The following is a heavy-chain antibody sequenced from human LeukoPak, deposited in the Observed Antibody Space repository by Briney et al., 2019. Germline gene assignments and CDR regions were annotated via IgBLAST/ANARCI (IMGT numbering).Heavy chain of an antibody. D-gene: IGHD2-2*01. J-gene: IGHJ4*02. V-gene: IGHV3-21*01. CDR2: ISNGSTYI. CDR3: ARVSSYCSSTSCKEPLDY. Sequence: GGSLRLSCAASGFTFSSYSMNWVRQAPGMGLEWVSSISNGSTYIYYADSVKGRFTISRDNAKNTLYLQMNGLRAEDTALYYCARVSSYCSSTSCKEPLDYWGQGTLVTVSS. CDR1: GFTFSSYS.